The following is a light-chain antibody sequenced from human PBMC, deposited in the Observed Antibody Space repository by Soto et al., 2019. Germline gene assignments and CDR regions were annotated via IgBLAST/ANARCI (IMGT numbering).Light chain of an antibody. J-gene: IGLJ1*01. CDR3: SSYTCISRV. CDR1: SSDVGGYNY. CDR2: EVS. V-gene: IGLV2-14*01. Sequence: QSVLTQPASVSGSPGQSISISCTGTSSDVGGYNYVSWYQQHPGKAPKLMIYEVSNRPSGVSNRFSGSKSGNTASLTISGLQAEDEADYYCSSYTCISRVFGTGTKLTVL.